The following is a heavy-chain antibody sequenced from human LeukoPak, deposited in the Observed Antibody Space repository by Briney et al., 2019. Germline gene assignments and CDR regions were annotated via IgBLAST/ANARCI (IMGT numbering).Heavy chain of an antibody. D-gene: IGHD3-16*01. CDR3: ARLVWGGGSLDAFDI. Sequence: GRSLRLSCAASGFTFRSYGMHWVRQAPGKGLDWVAVISYDGTNKYYADSVKGRFTISRDNAKNSLCLQMNSLRAEDTAVYYCARLVWGGGSLDAFDIWGQGTMVTVSS. V-gene: IGHV3-30*03. CDR1: GFTFRSYG. CDR2: ISYDGTNK. J-gene: IGHJ3*02.